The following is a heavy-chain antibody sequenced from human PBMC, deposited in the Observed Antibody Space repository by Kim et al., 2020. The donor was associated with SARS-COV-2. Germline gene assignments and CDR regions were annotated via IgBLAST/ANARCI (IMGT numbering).Heavy chain of an antibody. Sequence: GGSLRLSCVSSGFPSNKYAMSWVRQTPGKGLEWVAGITPSGDNTWYADSVKGRFIISRDNSMNTLYLQLSSLRAEDAAIYYCASWGVWFGDWPPYYGMDAWGQGTTVTVSS. V-gene: IGHV3-23*01. D-gene: IGHD3-10*01. CDR1: GFPSNKYA. CDR2: ITPSGDNT. CDR3: ASWGVWFGDWPPYYGMDA. J-gene: IGHJ6*02.